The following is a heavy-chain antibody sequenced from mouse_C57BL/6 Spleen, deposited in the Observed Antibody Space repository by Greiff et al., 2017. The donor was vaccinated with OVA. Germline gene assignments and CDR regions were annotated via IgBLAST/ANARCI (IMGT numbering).Heavy chain of an antibody. J-gene: IGHJ2*01. CDR3: ARSTGPLFDY. Sequence: DVQLQESGPGLVKPSQSLSLTCSVTGYSITSGYYWNWIRQFPGNKLEWMGYISYDGSNNYNPSLKNRISITRDTSKNQFFLKLNSGTTEDTATYYCARSTGPLFDYWGQGTTLTVSS. CDR2: ISYDGSN. V-gene: IGHV3-6*01. CDR1: GYSITSGYY. D-gene: IGHD4-1*02.